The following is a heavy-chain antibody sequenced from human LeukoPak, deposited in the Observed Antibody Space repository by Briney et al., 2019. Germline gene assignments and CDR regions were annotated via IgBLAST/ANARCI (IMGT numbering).Heavy chain of an antibody. Sequence: SQTLSLTCAISGDIFSSNSAAWNWIRQSPSTGLEWLGRTYYRSKLYNDYAGSVKSRITINPDTSKNQFSLQVNSVTPEDTAVYYCARGGQGDGYSADEAFDIWGQGTMVTVSS. D-gene: IGHD5-24*01. J-gene: IGHJ3*02. V-gene: IGHV6-1*01. CDR3: ARGGQGDGYSADEAFDI. CDR1: GDIFSSNSAA. CDR2: TYYRSKLYN.